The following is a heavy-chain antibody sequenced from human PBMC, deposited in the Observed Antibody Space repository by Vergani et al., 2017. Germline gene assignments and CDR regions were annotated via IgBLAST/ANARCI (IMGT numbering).Heavy chain of an antibody. D-gene: IGHD3-10*01. Sequence: QVQLAESGGGVVQPGRSLRLSCAGSGFTLSSHAMHWVRQAPGKGLEWVAFIWYDGSKEYYADSVKGRFTISRDNAKNSLYLQMNSLRAEDTAVYYCARRDGVLWFGDAVWGQGTTVTVSS. V-gene: IGHV3-33*03. CDR2: IWYDGSKE. J-gene: IGHJ6*02. CDR3: ARRDGVLWFGDAV. CDR1: GFTLSSHA.